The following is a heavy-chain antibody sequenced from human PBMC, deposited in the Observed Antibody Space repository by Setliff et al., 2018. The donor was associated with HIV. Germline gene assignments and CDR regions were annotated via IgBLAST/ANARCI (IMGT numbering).Heavy chain of an antibody. CDR2: INYSGST. Sequence: KTSETLSLTCTVSGGSISSYYWSWIRQPPGKGLEWIGYINYSGSTNYNPSLQSRVTMSVDTSKNQFSLKLSSVTAADTAVYYCARVSRTYYYMDVWGKGTTVTRLL. CDR1: GGSISSYY. CDR3: ARVSRTYYYMDV. J-gene: IGHJ6*03. D-gene: IGHD1-1*01. V-gene: IGHV4-59*12.